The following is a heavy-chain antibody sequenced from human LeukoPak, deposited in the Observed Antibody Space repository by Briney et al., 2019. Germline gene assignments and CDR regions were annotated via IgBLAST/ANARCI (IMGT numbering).Heavy chain of an antibody. D-gene: IGHD5-12*01. V-gene: IGHV3-21*01. CDR2: ITSSSSY. J-gene: IGHJ3*02. CDR3: ARERVTTTAFDI. Sequence: GGSLRLSCAASGFTLSTCNTHWVRQAPGKGLEWVSSITSSSSYYADSVKGRFTTSRENAKNSLYLQMNSLRAEDTAVYYCARERVTTTAFDIWGQGTMVTVSS. CDR1: GFTLSTCN.